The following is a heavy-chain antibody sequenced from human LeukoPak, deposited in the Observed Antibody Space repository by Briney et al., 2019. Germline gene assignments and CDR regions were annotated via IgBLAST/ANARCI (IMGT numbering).Heavy chain of an antibody. CDR1: GFTFSSYE. CDR3: ARSGGYADYYYYGMDV. V-gene: IGHV3-48*03. CDR2: ISSSGNTI. D-gene: IGHD3-22*01. J-gene: IGHJ6*02. Sequence: GGSLRLSCAASGFTFSSYEMNWVRQAPGKGLEWVSYISSSGNTIYYADSVKGRFTISRDNAKNSLYLQMNSLRAEDTAVYYCARSGGYADYYYYGMDVWGQGTTVTVSS.